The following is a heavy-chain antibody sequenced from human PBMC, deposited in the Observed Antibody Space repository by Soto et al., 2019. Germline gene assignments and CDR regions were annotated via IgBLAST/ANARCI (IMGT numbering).Heavy chain of an antibody. CDR1: GFTFSSYA. J-gene: IGHJ4*02. D-gene: IGHD6-13*01. CDR3: ARGIVEQRLVLTNRFDY. CDR2: ISYDGSNK. V-gene: IGHV3-30-3*01. Sequence: VGSLRLSCAASGFTFSSYAMHWVRQAPGKGLEWVAVISYDGSNKYYADSVRGRFTISRDNSKNTLYLQMNSLRAEDTAVYYCARGIVEQRLVLTNRFDYWGQGTLVTVSS.